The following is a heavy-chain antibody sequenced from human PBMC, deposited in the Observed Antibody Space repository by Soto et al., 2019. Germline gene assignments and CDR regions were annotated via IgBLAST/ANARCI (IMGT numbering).Heavy chain of an antibody. Sequence: GGSLRLSCAASGFTFSTYSINWVRQAPGKGLEWVSSISSSGDYIYYADSLKGRFTISRDNAKNSVSLQMNSLKTEDTAVYYCVRDRNWSYESWGLGTLVTVSS. CDR1: GFTFSTYS. J-gene: IGHJ5*02. CDR3: VRDRNWSYES. V-gene: IGHV3-21*04. CDR2: ISSSGDYI. D-gene: IGHD1-26*01.